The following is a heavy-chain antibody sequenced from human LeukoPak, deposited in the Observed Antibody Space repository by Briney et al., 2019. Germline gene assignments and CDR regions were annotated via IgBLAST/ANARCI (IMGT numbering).Heavy chain of an antibody. Sequence: GGSLRLSCAASGFTFSSYWMSWVRQAPGKGLEWVANINQDGGQKYFVDSVKGRFTISRDDSKSIAYLLMNSLQTEDTAVYYCTRRMYFDYWGQGTLVTVSS. CDR1: GFTFSSYW. J-gene: IGHJ4*02. CDR2: INQDGGQK. CDR3: TRRMYFDY. D-gene: IGHD2-15*01. V-gene: IGHV3-7*03.